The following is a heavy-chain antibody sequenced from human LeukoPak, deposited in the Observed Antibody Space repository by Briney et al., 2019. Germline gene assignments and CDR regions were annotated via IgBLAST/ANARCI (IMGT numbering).Heavy chain of an antibody. J-gene: IGHJ4*02. D-gene: IGHD5-18*01. CDR3: ARVPGGYSYKFYFDY. CDR2: INHSGST. CDR1: GGSFSGYY. Sequence: SETLSLTCAVYGGSFSGYYWSWIRQPPGKGLEWIGEINHSGSTNYNPSLKSRVTISADTSKNQFSLKLSSVTAADTAVYYCARVPGGYSYKFYFDYWGQGTLVTVSS. V-gene: IGHV4-34*01.